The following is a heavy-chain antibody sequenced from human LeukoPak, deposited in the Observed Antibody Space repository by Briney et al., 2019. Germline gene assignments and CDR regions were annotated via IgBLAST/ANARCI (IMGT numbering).Heavy chain of an antibody. J-gene: IGHJ3*02. Sequence: GASAKVSCKASGYTFTSYAMNWVRQAPGQGLEWMGGIIPIFGTANYAQKFQGRVTITTDESTSTAYMELSSLRSEDTAVYYCARPRSSSWNAFDIWGQGTMVTVSS. V-gene: IGHV1-69*05. CDR3: ARPRSSSWNAFDI. CDR1: GYTFTSYA. D-gene: IGHD6-13*01. CDR2: IIPIFGTA.